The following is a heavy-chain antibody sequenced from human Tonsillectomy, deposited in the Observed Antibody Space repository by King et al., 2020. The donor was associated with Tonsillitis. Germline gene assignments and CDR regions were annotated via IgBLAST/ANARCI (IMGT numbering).Heavy chain of an antibody. CDR3: AKAYGSGNYYYHFGMDV. J-gene: IGHJ6*02. CDR2: ISYDGSNK. D-gene: IGHD3-10*01. Sequence: VQLVESGGGVVQPGRSLRLSCAASGFTFSSYGMHWVRQAPGKGLEWGAVISYDGSNKYYADSVKGRITISRDISNNTLYLQMNSLRAADTAVYYCAKAYGSGNYYYHFGMDVWGQGTTVTVSS. V-gene: IGHV3-30*18. CDR1: GFTFSSYG.